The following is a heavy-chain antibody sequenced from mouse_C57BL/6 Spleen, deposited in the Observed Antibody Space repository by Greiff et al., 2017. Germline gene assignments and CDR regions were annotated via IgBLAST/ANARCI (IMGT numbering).Heavy chain of an antibody. J-gene: IGHJ4*01. CDR1: GYTFTSYW. CDR3: ARSLYDYVGNGPYYYAMDY. CDR2: IHPNSGST. V-gene: IGHV1-64*01. D-gene: IGHD2-4*01. Sequence: QVQLKQPGAELVKPGASVKLSCKASGYTFTSYWMHWVKQRPGQGLEWIGMIHPNSGSTNYNEKFKSKATLTVDKSSSTAYMQLSSLTSEDSAVYYCARSLYDYVGNGPYYYAMDYWGQGTSVTVSS.